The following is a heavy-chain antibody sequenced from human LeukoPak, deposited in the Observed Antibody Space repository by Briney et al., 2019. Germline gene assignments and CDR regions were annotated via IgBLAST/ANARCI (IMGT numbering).Heavy chain of an antibody. V-gene: IGHV1-69*05. CDR2: IIPIFGTA. J-gene: IGHJ5*02. CDR1: GGTFSSYA. Sequence: ASVKVSCKASGGTFSSYAISWVRQAPGQGLEWMGGIIPIFGTANYAQKFQGRVTITTDESTSTAYMELSSLRSEDTAVYYCARGQDYKSRFDPWGQGTLVTVSS. CDR3: ARGQDYKSRFDP. D-gene: IGHD4-11*01.